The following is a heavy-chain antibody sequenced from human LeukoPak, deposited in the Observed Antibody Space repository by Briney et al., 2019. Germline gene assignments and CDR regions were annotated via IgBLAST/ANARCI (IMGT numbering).Heavy chain of an antibody. V-gene: IGHV3-23*01. D-gene: IGHD4-17*01. CDR2: ISRSDGPA. CDR1: GFTFSAFA. J-gene: IGHJ4*02. Sequence: GGSLRLSCAASGFTFSAFAMNWVRQAPGKGLEWVSFISRSDGPAYYADSVKGRFTISRDNSKNTLYLKMTSLRAEDTAQYFCARDDYGDWPPLFDYWGQGTLVTVSS. CDR3: ARDDYGDWPPLFDY.